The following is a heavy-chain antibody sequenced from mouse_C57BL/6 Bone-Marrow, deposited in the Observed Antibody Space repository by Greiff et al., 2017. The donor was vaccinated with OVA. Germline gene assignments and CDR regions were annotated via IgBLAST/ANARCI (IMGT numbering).Heavy chain of an antibody. CDR1: GFTFSSYA. J-gene: IGHJ4*01. D-gene: IGHD2-3*01. CDR2: ISDGGSYT. CDR3: ARDNGYSGGAMDY. V-gene: IGHV5-4*01. Sequence: EVKLVESGGGLVKPGGSLKLSCAASGFTFSSYAMSWVRQTPEKRLEWVATISDGGSYTYYPDNVKGRFTISRDNAKNNLYLQMSHLKSEDTAMYYCARDNGYSGGAMDYWGQGTSVTVSS.